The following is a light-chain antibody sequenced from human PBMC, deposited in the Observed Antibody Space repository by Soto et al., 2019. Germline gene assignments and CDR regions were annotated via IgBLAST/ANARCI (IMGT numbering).Light chain of an antibody. CDR1: QSLLFSSANKAY. CDR2: WAS. J-gene: IGKJ5*01. V-gene: IGKV4-1*01. CDR3: QQYHSTPIT. Sequence: VITHSLYPLALSLGDRDSTNCPSSQSLLFSSANKAYIAWYQQKPGQPPKLLIYWASTRESGVPERFSGSGSGTDFTLTITSLQAGDVAVYYCQQYHSTPITFGQGTRLEIK.